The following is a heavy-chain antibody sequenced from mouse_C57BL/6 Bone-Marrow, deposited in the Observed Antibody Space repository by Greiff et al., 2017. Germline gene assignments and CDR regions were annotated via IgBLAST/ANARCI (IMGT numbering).Heavy chain of an antibody. Sequence: QVQLQQPGAELVMPGASVKLSCKASGYTFTSYWMHWVKQRPGQGLEWIGEIDPSDSYTNYNQKFKGKSTLTVDKSSSTAYMQLSSLTSEDSAVYYCARFVCDYKFAYWGQGTLVTVSA. J-gene: IGHJ3*01. D-gene: IGHD2-13*01. CDR2: IDPSDSYT. CDR3: ARFVCDYKFAY. V-gene: IGHV1-69*01. CDR1: GYTFTSYW.